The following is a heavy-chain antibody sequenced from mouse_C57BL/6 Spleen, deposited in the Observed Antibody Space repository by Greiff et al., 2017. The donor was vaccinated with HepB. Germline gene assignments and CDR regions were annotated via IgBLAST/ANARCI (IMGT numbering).Heavy chain of an antibody. D-gene: IGHD3-2*02. J-gene: IGHJ4*01. V-gene: IGHV5-9-1*02. CDR2: ISSGGDYI. CDR1: GFTFSSYA. CDR3: TRDSSGYEGYAMDY. Sequence: EVQLVESGEGLVKPGGSLKLSCAASGFTFSSYAMSWVRQTPEKRLEWVAYISSGGDYIYYADTVKGRFTISRDNARNTLYLQMSSLKSEDTAMYYCTRDSSGYEGYAMDYWGQGTSVTVSS.